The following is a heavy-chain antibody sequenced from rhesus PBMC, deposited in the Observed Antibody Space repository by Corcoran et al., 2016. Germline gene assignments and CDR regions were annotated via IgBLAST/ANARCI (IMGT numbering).Heavy chain of an antibody. CDR2: ISGISGST. D-gene: IGHD3-34*01. V-gene: IGHV4-65*01. CDR3: ARFSDWGDYYPLFDY. J-gene: IGHJ4*01. CDR1: GGSVSSSNW. Sequence: QVQLQESGPGLVKPSETLSLTCAVSGGSVSSSNWWSWIRQPPGKGLEWIGYISGISGSTYYNPSLKSRVTISTDPYKNQFSLKLISVTAADTAVYYCARFSDWGDYYPLFDYWGQGVLVTVSS.